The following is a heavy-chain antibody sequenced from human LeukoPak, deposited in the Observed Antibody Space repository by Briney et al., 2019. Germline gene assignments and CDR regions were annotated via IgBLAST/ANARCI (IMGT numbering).Heavy chain of an antibody. J-gene: IGHJ4*02. CDR2: IYSAGST. Sequence: EGSLRLSCAASEFTVNNNYMSWVRQAPGKGLEWVSTIYSAGSTNYADSVKGRFTISRDNSKNTMYLQMNSLRAEDTAVYYCAGGLRSGLIDYWGQGTLVTVSS. CDR1: EFTVNNNY. CDR3: AGGLRSGLIDY. V-gene: IGHV3-53*01. D-gene: IGHD4-17*01.